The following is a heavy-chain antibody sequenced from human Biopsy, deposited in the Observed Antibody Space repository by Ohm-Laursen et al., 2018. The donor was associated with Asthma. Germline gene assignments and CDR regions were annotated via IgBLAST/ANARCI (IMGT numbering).Heavy chain of an antibody. J-gene: IGHJ4*02. CDR2: ISSSSSTI. CDR3: ARPRWGPFGY. CDR1: GFTFSSYS. Sequence: SLRLSCSASGFTFSSYSMSWVRQAPGKGLEWVSYISSSSSTIYYADSVKGLFTISRDNAKNSLYLQMNSLRDEDTAVYYCARPRWGPFGYWGQGTLVTVSS. V-gene: IGHV3-48*02. D-gene: IGHD7-27*01.